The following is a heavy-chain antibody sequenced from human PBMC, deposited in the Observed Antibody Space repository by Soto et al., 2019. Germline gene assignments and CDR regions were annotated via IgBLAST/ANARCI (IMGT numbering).Heavy chain of an antibody. CDR2: ISSNGGST. CDR1: VFTFSRYA. J-gene: IGHJ6*02. V-gene: IGHV3-64D*06. D-gene: IGHD2-21*02. Sequence: LRVACSASVFTFSRYAMHCVRQAPFKGLEYVSAISSNGGSTYYADSVKGRFTISRDNSKNTLYLQMSSLRAEDTAVYYCVKSDSSYCGGDCYVNYYYYGMDVWGQGTTVTVSS. CDR3: VKSDSSYCGGDCYVNYYYYGMDV.